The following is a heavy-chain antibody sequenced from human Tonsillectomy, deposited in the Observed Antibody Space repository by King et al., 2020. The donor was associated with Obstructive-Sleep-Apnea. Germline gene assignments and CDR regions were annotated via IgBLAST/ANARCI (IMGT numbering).Heavy chain of an antibody. CDR2: INHSGST. J-gene: IGHJ5*02. Sequence: VQLQQWGAGLLKPSETLSLTCAVYGGSFSGYYWSWIRQPPGKGLEWIGEINHSGSTNYNPSLKSRVTISVDTSKNQFSLKLSSVTAADTAVYYCASAVSLIDGSGSYSDWFDPWGQGTLVTVSS. V-gene: IGHV4-34*01. CDR3: ASAVSLIDGSGSYSDWFDP. D-gene: IGHD3-10*01. CDR1: GGSFSGYY.